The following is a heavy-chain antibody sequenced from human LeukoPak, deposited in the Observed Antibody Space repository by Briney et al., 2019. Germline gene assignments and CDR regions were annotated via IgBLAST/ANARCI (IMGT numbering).Heavy chain of an antibody. CDR1: GFIVSSNH. J-gene: IGHJ4*02. D-gene: IGHD2-15*01. CDR3: AKQLGYCSDGSCYFPY. Sequence: PGGSLRLSCAASGFIVSSNHMSWVRQAPGKGLEWVSAISNNGGYTYYADSVQGRFTISRDNSKSTLCLQMNSLRAEDTAVYYCAKQLGYCSDGSCYFPYWGQGTLVTVSS. CDR2: ISNNGGYT. V-gene: IGHV3-23*01.